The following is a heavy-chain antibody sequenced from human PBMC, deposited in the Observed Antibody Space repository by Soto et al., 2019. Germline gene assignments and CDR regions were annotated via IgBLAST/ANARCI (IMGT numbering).Heavy chain of an antibody. CDR2: IIPIFGTA. Sequence: SVKVSCKASGGTFSSYAISWVRQAPGQGLEWMGGIIPIFGTANYAQKFQGRVTITADESTSTAYMELSSLRSEDTAVYYCARSHSGYDLWYFQHWGQGTLVTVSS. J-gene: IGHJ1*01. V-gene: IGHV1-69*13. CDR3: ARSHSGYDLWYFQH. D-gene: IGHD5-12*01. CDR1: GGTFSSYA.